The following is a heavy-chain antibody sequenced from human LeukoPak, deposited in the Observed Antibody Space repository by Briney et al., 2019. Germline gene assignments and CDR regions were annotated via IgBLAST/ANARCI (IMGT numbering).Heavy chain of an antibody. Sequence: SATLSLTCTVSGGSVSSGTYYYSWIRQPPGKGLEWIGYFNYSGSTNYNPSLKSRVTISVDTSKNQFSLKLSSVTAADTAVYYCARGGSRWEGYYYGMDVWGQGTTVTVSS. CDR2: FNYSGST. J-gene: IGHJ6*02. CDR3: ARGGSRWEGYYYGMDV. D-gene: IGHD6-13*01. CDR1: GGSVSSGTYY. V-gene: IGHV4-61*01.